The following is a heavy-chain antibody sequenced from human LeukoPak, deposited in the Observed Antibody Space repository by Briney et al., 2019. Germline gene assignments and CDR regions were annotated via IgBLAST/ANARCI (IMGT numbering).Heavy chain of an antibody. V-gene: IGHV4-34*01. CDR3: ARVLPITPYFDY. Sequence: SETLSLTCAVYGGSFSGYYWSWIRQPPGKGLEWIGEINHSGSTNYNPSLKSRVTISVDTSKNQFSLQLSSVTAADTAVYYCARVLPITPYFDYWGQGTLVTVSS. CDR2: INHSGST. D-gene: IGHD1-20*01. CDR1: GGSFSGYY. J-gene: IGHJ4*02.